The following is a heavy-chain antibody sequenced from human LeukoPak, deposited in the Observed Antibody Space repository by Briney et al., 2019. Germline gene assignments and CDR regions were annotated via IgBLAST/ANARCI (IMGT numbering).Heavy chain of an antibody. V-gene: IGHV4-39*07. CDR2: IYYSGST. Sequence: SETLSLTCTVSGGSISSSSYYWGWIRQPPGKGLEWIGSIYYSGSTHYNPSLKSRVTISVDTSKNQFSLKLSSVTAADTAVYYCARAPDGNWFDPWGQGTLVTVSS. D-gene: IGHD5-24*01. CDR3: ARAPDGNWFDP. CDR1: GGSISSSSYY. J-gene: IGHJ5*02.